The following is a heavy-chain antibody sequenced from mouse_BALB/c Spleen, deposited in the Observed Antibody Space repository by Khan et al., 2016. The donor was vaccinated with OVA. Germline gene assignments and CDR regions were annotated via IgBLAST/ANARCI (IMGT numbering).Heavy chain of an antibody. CDR2: INPSTGFP. CDR1: GYTFNSYW. CDR3: ARRGITGSMDY. Sequence: QVQLKQSGTELAKPGASVKMSCKASGYTFNSYWMHWVKQRPGQGLEWIGYINPSTGFPVYNQKFKDKATLTADKSSSTAYMQLSSLTSEDSAVYYCARRGITGSMDYWGQGTSVTVSS. D-gene: IGHD1-1*01. J-gene: IGHJ4*01. V-gene: IGHV1-7*01.